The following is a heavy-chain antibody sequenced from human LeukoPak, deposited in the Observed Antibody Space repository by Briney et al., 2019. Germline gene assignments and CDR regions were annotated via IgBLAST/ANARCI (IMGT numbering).Heavy chain of an antibody. CDR2: ISGSGGST. CDR3: AKVPRATTYYYYYYMDV. CDR1: GFTFSSYA. Sequence: GGSPRLSCAASGFTFSSYAMSWVRQAPGKGLEWVSAISGSGGSTYYADSVKGRFTISRDNSKNTLYLQMNSLRAEDTAVYYCAKVPRATTYYYYYYMDVWGKGTTVTVSS. D-gene: IGHD5-12*01. J-gene: IGHJ6*03. V-gene: IGHV3-23*01.